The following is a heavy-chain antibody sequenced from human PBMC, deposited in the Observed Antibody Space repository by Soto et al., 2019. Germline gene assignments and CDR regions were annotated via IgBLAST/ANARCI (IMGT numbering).Heavy chain of an antibody. CDR3: AGGLGSTTVTPPSPY. J-gene: IGHJ4*02. CDR1: GGTFSSYA. CDR2: IIPIFGTA. Sequence: ASVKVSCKASGGTFSSYAISWVRQAPGQGLEWMGGIIPIFGTANYAQKFQGRVTITADESTSTAYMELSSLRSEDTAVYYCAGGLGSTTVTPPSPYWGQGTLVTVSS. D-gene: IGHD4-17*01. V-gene: IGHV1-69*13.